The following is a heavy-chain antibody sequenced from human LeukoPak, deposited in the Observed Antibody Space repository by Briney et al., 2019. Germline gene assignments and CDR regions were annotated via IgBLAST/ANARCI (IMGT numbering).Heavy chain of an antibody. D-gene: IGHD6-13*01. J-gene: IGHJ4*02. Sequence: GGSLRLSCAASGFTFSSYSMNWVRQAPGKGLEWVSSISSSSSYIYYADSVKGRFTISRDISKNTLYLQMNSLRAEDTAVYYCAKVAGTSSWYQVDYWGQGTLVTVSS. V-gene: IGHV3-21*04. CDR1: GFTFSSYS. CDR3: AKVAGTSSWYQVDY. CDR2: ISSSSSYI.